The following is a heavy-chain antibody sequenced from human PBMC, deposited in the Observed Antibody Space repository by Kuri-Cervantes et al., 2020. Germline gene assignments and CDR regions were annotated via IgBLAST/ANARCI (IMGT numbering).Heavy chain of an antibody. CDR1: GYTFTSYG. J-gene: IGHJ6*03. V-gene: IGHV1-8*02. Sequence: ASVKVSCKASGYTFTSYGINWVRQATGQGLEWMGWMYPNSGNTGYAQKFQGRVTMTRNTSISTAYMELSSLRSEDTAVYYCARAPYYYDSGYYYMDVWGKGTTVTVSS. CDR2: MYPNSGNT. D-gene: IGHD3-22*01. CDR3: ARAPYYYDSGYYYMDV.